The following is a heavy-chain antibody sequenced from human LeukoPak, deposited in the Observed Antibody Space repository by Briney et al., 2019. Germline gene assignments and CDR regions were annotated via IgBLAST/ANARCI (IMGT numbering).Heavy chain of an antibody. J-gene: IGHJ4*02. V-gene: IGHV1-69*04. CDR2: IIPIFGIA. D-gene: IGHD5-18*01. CDR1: GGTFSSYA. CDR3: ARDRRGYSYGSDY. Sequence: SVTVSFKASGGTFSSYAISWVRQAPGQGLEWMGRIIPIFGIANYAQKFQGRVTITADKSTSTAYMELSSLRSEDTAVYYCARDRRGYSYGSDYWGQGTLVTVSS.